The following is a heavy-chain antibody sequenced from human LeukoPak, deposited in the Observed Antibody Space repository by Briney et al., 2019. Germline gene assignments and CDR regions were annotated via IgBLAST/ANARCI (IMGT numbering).Heavy chain of an antibody. J-gene: IGHJ4*02. CDR1: GFTFSRYW. Sequence: PGGSLRLSCAASGFTFSRYWMSWVRQAPGKGLEWVANIKQDGSEKYYVDSVKGRFTISRDNARNSLYLQMNSLRAEDTAVYYCARADSSSWYSLFDYWGQGTLVTVSS. V-gene: IGHV3-7*01. CDR2: IKQDGSEK. D-gene: IGHD6-13*01. CDR3: ARADSSSWYSLFDY.